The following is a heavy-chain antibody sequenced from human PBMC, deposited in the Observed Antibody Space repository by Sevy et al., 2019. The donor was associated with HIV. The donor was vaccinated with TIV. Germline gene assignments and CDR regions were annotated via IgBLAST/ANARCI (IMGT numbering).Heavy chain of an antibody. J-gene: IGHJ6*03. CDR1: GFSFDSYG. V-gene: IGHV3-23*01. D-gene: IGHD3-22*01. CDR2: ISGSGTRT. Sequence: GGSLRLSCAVSGFSFDSYGMTWVRQAPGKGLEWVSGISGSGTRTYYADSVKGRFSISRDNSKNRLYLQMNSLRSEDTVIYDSAKGGGGHYDPDEIGYYFYYYNMDVWGKGTTVTVSS. CDR3: AKGGGGHYDPDEIGYYFYYYNMDV.